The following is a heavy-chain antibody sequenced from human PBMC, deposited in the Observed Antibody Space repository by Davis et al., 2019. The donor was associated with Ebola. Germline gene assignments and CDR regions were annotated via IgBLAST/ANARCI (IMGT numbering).Heavy chain of an antibody. V-gene: IGHV3-20*01. Sequence: GESLKISCAASGFIFADYGMSWVRQVPGKGLEWVSGIIWTGLSRGYADSVKGRFTISRDNAKNSLYLQMNSLRVEDTAFYHCARGGYGSGVPDYWGQGTLVTVSS. D-gene: IGHD3-10*01. CDR3: ARGGYGSGVPDY. CDR1: GFIFADYG. J-gene: IGHJ4*02. CDR2: IIWTGLSR.